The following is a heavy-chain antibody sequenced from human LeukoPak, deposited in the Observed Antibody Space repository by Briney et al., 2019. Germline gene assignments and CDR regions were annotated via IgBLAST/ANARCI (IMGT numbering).Heavy chain of an antibody. CDR2: IIPIFGTA. CDR3: AREVDFWSGYYNSYNWFDP. V-gene: IGHV1-69*13. J-gene: IGHJ5*02. CDR1: GGTFSSYA. D-gene: IGHD3-3*01. Sequence: SVEVSCKASGGTFSSYAISWVRQAPGQGLEWMGGIIPIFGTANYAQKFQGRVTITADESTSTAYMELSSLRSEDTAVYYCAREVDFWSGYYNSYNWFDPWGQGTLVTVSS.